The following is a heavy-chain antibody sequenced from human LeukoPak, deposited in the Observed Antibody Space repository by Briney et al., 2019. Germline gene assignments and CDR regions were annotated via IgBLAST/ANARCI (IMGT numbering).Heavy chain of an antibody. V-gene: IGHV5-51*01. CDR3: AVVTAIRVYAFDI. CDR2: IYPGDSDT. Sequence: GESLKISCKGSGYGFTSYWIGWVRQMPGKGLEWMGIIYPGDSDTRYSPSFQGQVTISADKSISTAYLQWSRLKASDTAMYYCAVVTAIRVYAFDIWGQGTMVTVSS. CDR1: GYGFTSYW. J-gene: IGHJ3*02. D-gene: IGHD2-21*02.